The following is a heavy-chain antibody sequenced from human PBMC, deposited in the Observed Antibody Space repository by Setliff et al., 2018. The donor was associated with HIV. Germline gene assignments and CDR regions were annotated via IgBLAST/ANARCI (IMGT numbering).Heavy chain of an antibody. CDR2: ISSSSSTI. V-gene: IGHV3-48*01. CDR1: GFTFSSYE. J-gene: IGHJ4*02. Sequence: GGSLRLSCAASGFTFSSYEMNWVRQAPGKGLEWVSYISSSSSTIYYADSVKGRFTISRDNAKNSLYLQMNSLRAEDTAVYYCAREGIAAAGSYSYGFGQIDYWGQGTLVTVSS. CDR3: AREGIAAAGSYSYGFGQIDY. D-gene: IGHD6-13*01.